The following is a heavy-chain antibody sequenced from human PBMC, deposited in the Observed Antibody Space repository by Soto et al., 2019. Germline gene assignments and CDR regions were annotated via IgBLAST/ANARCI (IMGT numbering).Heavy chain of an antibody. Sequence: QVQVVQSGVEVRRPGSSVKVSCKASGDTFKNCVISWVRQAPGPGLEWMGGIIPLFGTTDFAQRFQGRLTITTDESTTTACMELSRLRSEDTATYYCAAELGFGKLSVVWGQGTTVIVSS. CDR2: IIPLFGTT. J-gene: IGHJ6*02. CDR3: AAELGFGKLSVV. V-gene: IGHV1-69*01. D-gene: IGHD3-10*01. CDR1: GDTFKNCV.